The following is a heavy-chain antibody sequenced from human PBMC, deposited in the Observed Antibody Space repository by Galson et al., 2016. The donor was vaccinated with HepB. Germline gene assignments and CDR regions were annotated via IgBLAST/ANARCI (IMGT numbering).Heavy chain of an antibody. J-gene: IGHJ4*02. CDR1: GGSFSDYY. Sequence: SETLSLTCGVSGGSFSDYYWNWIRQSPGKGLEWIGDISHSGSTNYNPSLKSRVTISVDTSNNQFSLKMLSVTAADTAVYYCARTKNYYDAEGYYSAFDYWGQGALVTVSS. CDR3: ARTKNYYDAEGYYSAFDY. V-gene: IGHV4-34*01. D-gene: IGHD3-22*01. CDR2: ISHSGST.